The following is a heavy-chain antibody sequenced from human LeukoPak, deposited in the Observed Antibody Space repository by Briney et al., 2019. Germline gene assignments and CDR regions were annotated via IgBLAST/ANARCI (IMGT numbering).Heavy chain of an antibody. Sequence: ASVKVSCKASGYTFTSYYMHWVRQAPGQGLEWMGIINPSGGSTSYAQKFRGRVTMTRDTSTSTVYMELSSLRSEDTAVYYCARDHEYSGYESYYYYYGMDVWGKGTTVTVSS. CDR1: GYTFTSYY. J-gene: IGHJ6*04. D-gene: IGHD5-12*01. V-gene: IGHV1-46*01. CDR3: ARDHEYSGYESYYYYYGMDV. CDR2: INPSGGST.